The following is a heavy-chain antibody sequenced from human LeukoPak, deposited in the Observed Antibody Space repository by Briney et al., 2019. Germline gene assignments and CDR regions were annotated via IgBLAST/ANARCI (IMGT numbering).Heavy chain of an antibody. J-gene: IGHJ4*02. CDR3: SKDMDIVAPFDY. Sequence: PGGSLRLSCAASGFTFSRYGMHWVRQAPGKGLEWVVFIRYDGSNKYYADSVKGRFTISRDNYKNTLYLQMNSLRAEDTAVYYCSKDMDIVAPFDYWGQGTLVTVSS. V-gene: IGHV3-30*02. D-gene: IGHD5-12*01. CDR1: GFTFSRYG. CDR2: IRYDGSNK.